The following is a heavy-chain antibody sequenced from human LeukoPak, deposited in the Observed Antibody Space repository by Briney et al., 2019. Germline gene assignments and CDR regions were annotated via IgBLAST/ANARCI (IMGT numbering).Heavy chain of an antibody. Sequence: GESLRLSCAASGFTFSSNSMNWVRQARGKGLEGVSSISSSSSYIYYADSVKGRFTISRDNAKNSLYLQMNSLRAEDTAVYYCARGKPTYYDFWSGYYMDVWGKGTTVTVSS. V-gene: IGHV3-21*01. CDR3: ARGKPTYYDFWSGYYMDV. J-gene: IGHJ6*03. D-gene: IGHD3-3*01. CDR2: ISSSSSYI. CDR1: GFTFSSNS.